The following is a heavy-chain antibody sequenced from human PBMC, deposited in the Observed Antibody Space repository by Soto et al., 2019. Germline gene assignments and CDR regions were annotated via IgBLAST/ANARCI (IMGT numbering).Heavy chain of an antibody. CDR1: GGSISSGGYH. CDR2: IYCSGST. Sequence: QVQLQESGPGLVKPSQTLSLTCTVSGGSISSGGYHWNWIRQHPGKGLEWIGYIYCSGSTYYNPSLKSRVTIAVDTSKNQFFLKLSSVTAADTALYYCARLDVWGQGTTVTVSS. CDR3: ARLDV. V-gene: IGHV4-31*03. J-gene: IGHJ6*02.